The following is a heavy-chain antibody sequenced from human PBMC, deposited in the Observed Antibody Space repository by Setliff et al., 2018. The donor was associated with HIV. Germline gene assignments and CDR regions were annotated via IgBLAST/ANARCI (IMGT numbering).Heavy chain of an antibody. Sequence: PSETLSLTCTVSGGSISSDTYYWSWIRQPAGKGLEWIGYIYYSGSTNYNPSLKSRVTISVDTSKNQFSLKLSSVTAADTAVYYCARTWWLRSNWFDPWGQGTLVTVSS. CDR3: ARTWWLRSNWFDP. CDR2: IYYSGST. J-gene: IGHJ5*02. D-gene: IGHD5-12*01. V-gene: IGHV4-61*10. CDR1: GGSISSDTYY.